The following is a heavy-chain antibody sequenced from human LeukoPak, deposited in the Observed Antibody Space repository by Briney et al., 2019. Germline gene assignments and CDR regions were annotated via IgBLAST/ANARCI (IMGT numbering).Heavy chain of an antibody. D-gene: IGHD6-19*01. V-gene: IGHV3-48*01. CDR2: ISSSSSTI. Sequence: PGGSLRLSCAASGFTFSSYSMNWVRQAPGKGLEWVSYISSSSSTIYYADSVKGRFTISRDNAKNSLYLQMNSLRAEDTAVYYCARKSVAVAGPLDYWGQGTLVTVSS. CDR1: GFTFSSYS. CDR3: ARKSVAVAGPLDY. J-gene: IGHJ4*02.